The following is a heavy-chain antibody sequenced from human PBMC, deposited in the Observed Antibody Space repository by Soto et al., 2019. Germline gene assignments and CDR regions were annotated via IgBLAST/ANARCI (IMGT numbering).Heavy chain of an antibody. Sequence: PGGSLRLSCAASGFTFSSYAMHWVRQAPGKGLEWVAVISYDGSNKYYADSVKGRFTISRDNSKNTLYLQMNSLRAEDTAVYYCARDSTEFGFDYWGQGTLVTVSS. D-gene: IGHD3-16*01. CDR3: ARDSTEFGFDY. CDR2: ISYDGSNK. V-gene: IGHV3-30-3*01. CDR1: GFTFSSYA. J-gene: IGHJ4*02.